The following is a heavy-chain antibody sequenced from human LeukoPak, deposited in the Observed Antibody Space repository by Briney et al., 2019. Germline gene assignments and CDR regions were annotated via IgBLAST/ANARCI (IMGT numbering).Heavy chain of an antibody. V-gene: IGHV3-66*01. D-gene: IGHD4-17*01. Sequence: PGGSLRLSCAASGLTVSSRHMAWVRQAPGKGLEWVSVIYGGGGANYADSVKGRFTISRDNSNNTLYLQMNSLRAEDTAIYYCASRPSGDYGTLDYWGQGTLVTVSS. CDR2: IYGGGGA. J-gene: IGHJ4*02. CDR3: ASRPSGDYGTLDY. CDR1: GLTVSSRH.